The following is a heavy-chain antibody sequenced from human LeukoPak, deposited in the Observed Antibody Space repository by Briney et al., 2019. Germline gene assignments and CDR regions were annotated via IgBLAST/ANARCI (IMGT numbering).Heavy chain of an antibody. CDR1: GFTFSSYW. CDR2: IKQDGSDK. D-gene: IGHD3-10*01. J-gene: IGHJ4*02. CDR3: ARDLWGGSGSGFDY. V-gene: IGHV3-7*04. Sequence: GGSLRLSCAASGFTFSSYWMTWVRRAPGKGLEWVASIKQDGSDKYYVDSVKGRFTISRDNAKNSLYLQMNSLRAEDTAVYYCARDLWGGSGSGFDYWGQGTLVTVSS.